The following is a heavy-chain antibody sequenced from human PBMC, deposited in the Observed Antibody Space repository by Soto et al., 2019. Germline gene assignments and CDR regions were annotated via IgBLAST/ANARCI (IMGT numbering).Heavy chain of an antibody. Sequence: SETLSLTCTVSGGSISSGDYYWSWIRQPPGKGLEWIGYIYYSGSTYYNPSLKSRVTISVDTSKNQFSLKLSSVTAADTAVYYCAIVSYYYDSSGYYSLYYFDYWGQGTLVTVSS. D-gene: IGHD3-22*01. CDR2: IYYSGST. CDR1: GGSISSGDYY. J-gene: IGHJ4*02. CDR3: AIVSYYYDSSGYYSLYYFDY. V-gene: IGHV4-30-4*01.